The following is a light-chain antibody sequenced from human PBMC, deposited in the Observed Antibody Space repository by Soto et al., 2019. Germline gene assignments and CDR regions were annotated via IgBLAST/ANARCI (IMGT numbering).Light chain of an antibody. CDR1: SSDIGAYNY. CDR2: DVS. Sequence: QSALTQPRSVSGSPGQSVTISCSGTSSDIGAYNYVSWYQHHPGKAPKLMIFDVSKRPSGVPDRFSGSKSGNTASLTISGLQGVDEADYYCCSYAGTYIPYVFATGTKVTVL. CDR3: CSYAGTYIPYV. J-gene: IGLJ1*01. V-gene: IGLV2-11*01.